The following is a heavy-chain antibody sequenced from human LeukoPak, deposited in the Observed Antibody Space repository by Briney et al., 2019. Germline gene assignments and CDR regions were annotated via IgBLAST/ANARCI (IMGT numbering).Heavy chain of an antibody. CDR1: GFSFSDYY. J-gene: IGHJ5*02. CDR2: ISTSGGTI. D-gene: IGHD1-26*01. V-gene: IGHV3-11*04. Sequence: PGGSLRLSCAASGFSFSDYYMSWIRQSPGKGLECVSYISTSGGTIYYADSVKGRFTISRDNAKNSLYLQMNSLRAEDTAVYYCARDHVGWFDPWGQGILVTVSS. CDR3: ARDHVGWFDP.